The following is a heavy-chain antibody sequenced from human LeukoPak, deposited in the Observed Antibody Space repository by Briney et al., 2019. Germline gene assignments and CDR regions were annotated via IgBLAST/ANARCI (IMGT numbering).Heavy chain of an antibody. CDR2: ISGSGGST. J-gene: IGHJ4*02. Sequence: SGGSLRFSCAASGFTFSSYAMSWVRQAPGKGLEWVSAISGSGGSTYYADSVKGRFTISRDNSKNTLYLQMNSLRAEDTAVYYCAKVRSRGVVVAATVYWGQGTLVTVSS. CDR1: GFTFSSYA. CDR3: AKVRSRGVVVAATVY. D-gene: IGHD2-15*01. V-gene: IGHV3-23*01.